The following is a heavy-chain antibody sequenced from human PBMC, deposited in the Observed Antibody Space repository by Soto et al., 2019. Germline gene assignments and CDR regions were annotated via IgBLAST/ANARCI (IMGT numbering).Heavy chain of an antibody. CDR3: ARRARPDVYYMDV. CDR1: GFTLSGYA. D-gene: IGHD6-6*01. V-gene: IGHV3-64*01. CDR2: ISSNGVGT. Sequence: EVQLAESGGGLAQPGGSLRLSCAASGFTLSGYAMDWVRQAPGKGLEYVSGISSNGVGTYYANSVQVRFTISNDNSKNAVYLQMGSLGPEDVAVYYCARRARPDVYYMDVWGKGTKVTLSS. J-gene: IGHJ6*03.